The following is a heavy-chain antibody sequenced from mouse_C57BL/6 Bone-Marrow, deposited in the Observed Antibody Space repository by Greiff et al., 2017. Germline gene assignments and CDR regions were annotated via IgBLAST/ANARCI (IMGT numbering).Heavy chain of an antibody. CDR3: ARSVYYYGSSYVREDYAMDY. Sequence: QVQLQQPGAELVKPGASVKLSCKASGYTFTSYWMPWVKQRPGQGLEWIGMIHPNSGSTNYNEKFKSKATLTVDKSSSTAYMQLSSLTSEDSAVYYCARSVYYYGSSYVREDYAMDYWGQGTSVTVSS. V-gene: IGHV1-64*01. CDR1: GYTFTSYW. J-gene: IGHJ4*01. CDR2: IHPNSGST. D-gene: IGHD1-1*01.